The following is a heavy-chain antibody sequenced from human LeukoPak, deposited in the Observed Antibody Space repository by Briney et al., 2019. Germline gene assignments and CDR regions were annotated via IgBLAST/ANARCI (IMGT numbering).Heavy chain of an antibody. CDR1: GFTFSSYA. J-gene: IGHJ4*02. Sequence: PGGSLRLSCAASGFTFSSYAMTWVRQAPGKGLERVSSMSSGSRYIYYADSVRGRFTTSRDNAKNSLYLLMNSLRAEDTAVYYCTRDRPTGASRVFVVQWGQGTLVTVSS. CDR2: MSSGSRYI. CDR3: TRDRPTGASRVFVVQ. V-gene: IGHV3-21*01. D-gene: IGHD3-3*01.